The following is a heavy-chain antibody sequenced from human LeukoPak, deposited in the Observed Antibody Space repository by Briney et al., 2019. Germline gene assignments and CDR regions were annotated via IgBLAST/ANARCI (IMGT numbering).Heavy chain of an antibody. V-gene: IGHV3-53*01. CDR3: ARGADRWNYFDY. CDR2: IYSGGKT. Sequence: GGSLRLSCAASGFTVSSNFLSWVRQAPGKGLEWVSVIYSGGKTYYADSVKGRFTISRDNSKNTLYLQMNSLRAEDTAVYYCARGADRWNYFDYWGQGTLVTVSS. J-gene: IGHJ4*02. D-gene: IGHD4-23*01. CDR1: GFTVSSNF.